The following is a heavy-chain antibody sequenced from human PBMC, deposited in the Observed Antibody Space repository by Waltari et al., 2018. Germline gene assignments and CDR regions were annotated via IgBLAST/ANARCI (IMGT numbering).Heavy chain of an antibody. V-gene: IGHV1-2*06. Sequence: QVQLVQSGAEVKKPGASVKVSCKASGYTFTGYYMHWVRQAPGQGLEWMGRINPNSGGTNYAQKFQGRVTMTRDTSISTAYMELSRLRSDDTAVYYCARDRGAYDFWSENDYWGQGTLVTVSS. CDR3: ARDRGAYDFWSENDY. CDR1: GYTFTGYY. CDR2: INPNSGGT. D-gene: IGHD3-3*01. J-gene: IGHJ4*02.